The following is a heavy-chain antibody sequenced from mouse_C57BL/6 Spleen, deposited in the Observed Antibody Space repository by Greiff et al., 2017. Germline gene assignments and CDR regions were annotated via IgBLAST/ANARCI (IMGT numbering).Heavy chain of an antibody. CDR2: ILPGSGST. CDR3: ARPMIYYDYDEGAWFAY. Sequence: VQLQQSGAELMKPGASVKLSCKATGYTFTGYWIEWVKQRPGHGLEWIGEILPGSGSTNYNEKFKGKATFTADTSSNTAYMQLSSLTTEDSAIYYCARPMIYYDYDEGAWFAYWGQGTLVTVSA. J-gene: IGHJ3*01. V-gene: IGHV1-9*01. D-gene: IGHD2-4*01. CDR1: GYTFTGYW.